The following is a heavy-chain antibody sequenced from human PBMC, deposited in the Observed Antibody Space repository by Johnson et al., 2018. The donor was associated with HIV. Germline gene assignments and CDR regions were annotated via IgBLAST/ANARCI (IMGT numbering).Heavy chain of an antibody. D-gene: IGHD3-22*01. V-gene: IGHV3-20*04. CDR1: GFRFDDYG. CDR3: ARALYFYDSTSPLESEAFDI. CDR2: INWNGGTK. J-gene: IGHJ3*02. Sequence: EVQLVESGGGVVRPGGSLRLSCTVAGFRFDDYGMSWVRQAPGKGLEWISTINWNGGTKDYADSVKGRFTISRDNAKNSLYLQMNSLRAEDTALYYCARALYFYDSTSPLESEAFDIWGQGTMVTVSS.